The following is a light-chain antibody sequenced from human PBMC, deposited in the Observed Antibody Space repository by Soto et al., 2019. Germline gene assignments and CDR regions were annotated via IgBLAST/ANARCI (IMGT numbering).Light chain of an antibody. Sequence: QSALTQPASVSGSPGQSITISCTGTSRDVGGYNYVSWYQQHPGKAPKLMIYDVSNRPSGVSNRFSGSKSGNTASLTISGIQAEDEADYYCSSYTSSSTVVFGGATKLTVL. CDR1: SRDVGGYNY. V-gene: IGLV2-14*01. CDR3: SSYTSSSTVV. J-gene: IGLJ2*01. CDR2: DVS.